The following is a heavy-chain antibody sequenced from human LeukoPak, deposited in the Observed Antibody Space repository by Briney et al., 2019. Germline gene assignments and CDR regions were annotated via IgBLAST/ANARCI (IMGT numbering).Heavy chain of an antibody. CDR2: ISSDGTGT. CDR3: ARDVGKKPDY. D-gene: IGHD1-1*01. V-gene: IGHV3-74*01. Sequence: GSLRLSCAASGFTFSSYWMHWVRQAPGKGLVWVSGISSDGTGTTYTDSVKGQFTISRDNTKNTLYLQLSSLRAEDTAVYYCARDVGKKPDYWGQGTLVTVSS. CDR1: GFTFSSYW. J-gene: IGHJ4*02.